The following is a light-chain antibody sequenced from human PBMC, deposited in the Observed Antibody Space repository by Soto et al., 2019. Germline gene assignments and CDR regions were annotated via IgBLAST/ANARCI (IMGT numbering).Light chain of an antibody. Sequence: SVLTQPPSASGTPGQRVTISCSGSSSNIGSNTVNWYQQLPGTAPKLLIYSNNQRPSGVPDRFSGSKSGTSASLAISGLQSEDEADYYCAAWDDSLKGKVFGGGTKLTVL. V-gene: IGLV1-44*01. CDR3: AAWDDSLKGKV. J-gene: IGLJ2*01. CDR2: SNN. CDR1: SSNIGSNT.